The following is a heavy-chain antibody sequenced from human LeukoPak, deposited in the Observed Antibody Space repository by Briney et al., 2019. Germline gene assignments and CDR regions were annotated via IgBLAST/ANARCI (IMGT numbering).Heavy chain of an antibody. J-gene: IGHJ5*02. CDR1: GGSISSGDYY. CDR2: IYYSGST. CDR3: ARDERTGYDILTGYYADWFDP. Sequence: PSETLSLTCTVSGGSISSGDYYWSWIRQPPGKGLEWIGYIYYSGSTYYNPSLKSRVTISVDTSKNQFSLKLSSVTAADTAVYYCARDERTGYDILTGYYADWFDPWGQGTLVTVSS. V-gene: IGHV4-30-4*01. D-gene: IGHD3-9*01.